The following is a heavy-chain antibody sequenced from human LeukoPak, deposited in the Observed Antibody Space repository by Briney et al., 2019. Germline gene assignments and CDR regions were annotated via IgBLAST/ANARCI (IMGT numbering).Heavy chain of an antibody. J-gene: IGHJ5*02. CDR3: AREGIAARSNWFDP. CDR1: GYTLTELS. CDR2: IIPIFGTA. Sequence: ASVKVSCKVSGYTLTELSMHWVRQAPGQGLEWMGGIIPIFGTANYAQKFQGRVTITADESTSTAYMELSSLRSEDTAVYYCAREGIAARSNWFDPWGQGTLVTVSS. D-gene: IGHD6-6*01. V-gene: IGHV1-69*13.